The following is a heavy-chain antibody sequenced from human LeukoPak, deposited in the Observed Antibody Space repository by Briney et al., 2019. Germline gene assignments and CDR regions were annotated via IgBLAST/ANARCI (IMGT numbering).Heavy chain of an antibody. J-gene: IGHJ6*03. D-gene: IGHD4-11*01. CDR3: ARDSFLYGTVMYYYYMDV. V-gene: IGHV4-61*02. CDR1: GGSISSGDYY. CDR2: IYTSGST. Sequence: SETLSLTCTVSGGSISSGDYYWSWIRQPAGKGLEWIGRIYTSGSTNYNPSLKSRVTMSVDTSKNQFSLKLSSVTAADTAVYYCARDSFLYGTVMYYYYMDVWGKGTTVTVSS.